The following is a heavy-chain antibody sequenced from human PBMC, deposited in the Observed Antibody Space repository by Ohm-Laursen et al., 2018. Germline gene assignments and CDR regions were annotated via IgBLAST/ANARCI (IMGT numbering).Heavy chain of an antibody. CDR1: GDFTSSYY. CDR3: ASSQSSSWYHAFDA. V-gene: IGHV4-4*08. D-gene: IGHD6-13*01. CDR2: FYHSGGT. J-gene: IGHJ3*01. Sequence: GTLSLTCSVSGDFTSSYYWTWIRQPPGKGLEWIGHFYHSGGTNNNPSFKSRVTISIDTSKNQVSLNLNSVTAADTAVYYCASSQSSSWYHAFDAWGQGTMVTVSS.